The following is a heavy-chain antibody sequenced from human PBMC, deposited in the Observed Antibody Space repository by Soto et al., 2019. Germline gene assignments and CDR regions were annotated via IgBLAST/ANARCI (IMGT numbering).Heavy chain of an antibody. CDR1: GGSFSGYQ. CDR3: ARGWRFDP. D-gene: IGHD1-1*01. Sequence: SETLSLTCGVYGGSFSGYQWNWIRQSPGQGLEWIGEINHSGTTKYNPSLESRINLSVDTSKKQFSLKMFSVTAADTAIYYCARGWRFDPGGQGTQVTVS. J-gene: IGHJ5*02. CDR2: INHSGTT. V-gene: IGHV4-34*01.